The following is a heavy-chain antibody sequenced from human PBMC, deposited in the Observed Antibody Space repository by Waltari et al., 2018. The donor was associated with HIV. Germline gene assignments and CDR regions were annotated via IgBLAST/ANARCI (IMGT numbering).Heavy chain of an antibody. D-gene: IGHD3-10*01. CDR3: ARGGDYYGSGSHHYYYYGMDV. V-gene: IGHV4-4*07. CDR1: GASISSYF. J-gene: IGHJ6*02. Sequence: VQLQESGTGLVKPSATLSLTGPVPGASISSYFWSWTRQHARKGLVWSGRIYTSGSHNYNPPLKSRVTMSVDTSKNQFSLKLSSVTAADTAVYYCARGGDYYGSGSHHYYYYGMDVWSQVTTVTVSS. CDR2: IYTSGSH.